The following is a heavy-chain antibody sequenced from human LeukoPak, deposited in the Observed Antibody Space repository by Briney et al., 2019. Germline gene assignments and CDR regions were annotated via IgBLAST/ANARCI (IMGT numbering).Heavy chain of an antibody. Sequence: PSETLSLTCVVSGDSFSSHYWTWIRQSPGKGLEWIGDISYIGSTNYNPSLKSRVTISIDTSKNQFSLKLRSVTAADTAVYYCARDLVTVTKGFDIWGQGTMVSVSS. D-gene: IGHD4-17*01. CDR3: ARDLVTVTKGFDI. V-gene: IGHV4-59*11. CDR1: GDSFSSHY. J-gene: IGHJ3*02. CDR2: ISYIGST.